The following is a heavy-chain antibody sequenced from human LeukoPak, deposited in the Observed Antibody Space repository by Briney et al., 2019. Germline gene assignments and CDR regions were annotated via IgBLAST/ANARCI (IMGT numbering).Heavy chain of an antibody. CDR1: GFTFSSYG. Sequence: PGGSLRLSCAASGFTFSSYGMHWVRQAPGKGLEWVAFIRYDGSNKYYADSVKGRFAISRDNSKNTLYLQMNSLRAEDTAVYYCAKDPLWFGELSTYYFDYWGQGTLVTVSS. J-gene: IGHJ4*02. D-gene: IGHD3-10*01. CDR3: AKDPLWFGELSTYYFDY. CDR2: IRYDGSNK. V-gene: IGHV3-30*02.